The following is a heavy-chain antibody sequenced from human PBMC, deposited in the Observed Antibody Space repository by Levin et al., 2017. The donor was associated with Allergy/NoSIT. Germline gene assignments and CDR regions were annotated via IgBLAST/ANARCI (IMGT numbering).Heavy chain of an antibody. CDR3: ARDLGYSGYGDLVD. CDR2: INAGNGNT. CDR1: GYTFTSYA. D-gene: IGHD5-12*01. Sequence: GESLKISCKASGYTFTSYAIHWVRQAPGQRLEWMGWINAGNGNTKYSQKFQGRVTITRDTSASAAYMELSSLRSEDTAVYYCARDLGYSGYGDLVDWGQGTLVTVSS. V-gene: IGHV1-3*01. J-gene: IGHJ4*02.